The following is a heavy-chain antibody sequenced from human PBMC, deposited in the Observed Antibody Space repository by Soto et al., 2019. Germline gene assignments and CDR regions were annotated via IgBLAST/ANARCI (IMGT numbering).Heavy chain of an antibody. CDR2: IHHGGST. V-gene: IGHV4-4*02. CDR1: GYSVSNNNW. J-gene: IGHJ4*02. CDR3: TKNSAYALDY. D-gene: IGHD5-12*01. Sequence: SETLSLTCDVSGYSVSNNNWWSWVRQSPGEGLEWIGEIHHGGSTNYNPSLKSRVTISVDKSKNQFFLKLSSVTAADMAVYYCTKNSAYALDYWGQGALVTVSS.